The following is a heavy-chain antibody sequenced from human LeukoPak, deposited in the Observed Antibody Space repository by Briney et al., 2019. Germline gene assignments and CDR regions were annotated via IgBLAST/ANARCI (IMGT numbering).Heavy chain of an antibody. V-gene: IGHV1-18*01. D-gene: IGHD2-15*01. J-gene: IGHJ5*02. Sequence: SSVKVSCKASGYTFTSYGISWVRQAPGQGLEGMGWISAYNGNTNYSQKLQGRVTITTDTSTSTAYMALRRLRSDDTAVYYCARAHEGIGYCSGGSCGSNWFDPWGQGTLVTVSS. CDR2: ISAYNGNT. CDR1: GYTFTSYG. CDR3: ARAHEGIGYCSGGSCGSNWFDP.